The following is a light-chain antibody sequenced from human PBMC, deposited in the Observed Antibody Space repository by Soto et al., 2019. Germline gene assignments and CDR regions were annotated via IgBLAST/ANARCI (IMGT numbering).Light chain of an antibody. J-gene: IGKJ4*01. V-gene: IGKV3-11*01. CDR2: DTS. CDR1: QSISKY. CDR3: QQRSSWPLT. Sequence: EIVLTQSPATLSLSAGERGSLSCRASQSISKYLAWYQQKPGQAPGLLIYDTSNRATGIPARFSGSGSGTDFTLTISSLEPEDFAVYYCQQRSSWPLTFGGGTKVEIK.